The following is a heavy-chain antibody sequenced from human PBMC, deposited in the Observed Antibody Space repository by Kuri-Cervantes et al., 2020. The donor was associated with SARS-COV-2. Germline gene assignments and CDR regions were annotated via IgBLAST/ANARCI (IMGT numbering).Heavy chain of an antibody. CDR2: VRGKANNYAT. CDR3: ASLMLPGEGTNDAFDI. V-gene: IGHV3-73*01. Sequence: GGSLRLSCEVSGFLFSASAIHWVRQASGKGLEWVGRVRGKANNYATAYAASVKGRFTISRDDSKNMAYLQMNSLKTEDTAVYYCASLMLPGEGTNDAFDIWGQGTMVTVSS. CDR1: GFLFSASA. D-gene: IGHD7-27*01. J-gene: IGHJ3*02.